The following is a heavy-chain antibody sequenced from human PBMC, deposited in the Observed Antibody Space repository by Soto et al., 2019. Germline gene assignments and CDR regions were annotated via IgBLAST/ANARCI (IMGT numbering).Heavy chain of an antibody. V-gene: IGHV4-31*03. CDR2: IYYSGST. CDR1: GGSISSGGYY. Sequence: PSETLSLTCTVSGGSISSGGYYWSWIRQHPGKGLEWIGYIYYSGSTYYNPSLKSRVTISVDTSKNQFSLKLSSVTAADTAVYYCAGRLEYCSGGSCWSFDYWGQGTLVTVSS. J-gene: IGHJ4*02. CDR3: AGRLEYCSGGSCWSFDY. D-gene: IGHD2-15*01.